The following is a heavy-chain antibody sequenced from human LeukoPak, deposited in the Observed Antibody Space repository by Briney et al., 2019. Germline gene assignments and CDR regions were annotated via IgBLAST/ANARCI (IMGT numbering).Heavy chain of an antibody. J-gene: IGHJ4*02. Sequence: GGSLRLSCAASGFTFSSYAMSWVRQAPGKGLEWVSAISGSGGSAYYADSVKGRFTISRDNSKNTLYLQMNSLRAEDTAVYYCAKTGVVVVVATHDYWGQGTLVTVSS. D-gene: IGHD2-15*01. CDR2: ISGSGGSA. V-gene: IGHV3-23*01. CDR1: GFTFSSYA. CDR3: AKTGVVVVVATHDY.